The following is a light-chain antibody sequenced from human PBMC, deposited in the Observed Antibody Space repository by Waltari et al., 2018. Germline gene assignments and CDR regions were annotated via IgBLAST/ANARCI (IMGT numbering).Light chain of an antibody. CDR2: EVS. V-gene: IGLV2-8*01. Sequence: QSALTQPPSASGSPGQSVTIPCTGTSSDVGGYNYVPWYQQHPGKAPKLMIYEVSKRPSGVPDRFSGSKSGNTASLTVSGLQAEDEADYYCSSYAGSNIWVFGGGTKLTVL. CDR3: SSYAGSNIWV. J-gene: IGLJ3*02. CDR1: SSDVGGYNY.